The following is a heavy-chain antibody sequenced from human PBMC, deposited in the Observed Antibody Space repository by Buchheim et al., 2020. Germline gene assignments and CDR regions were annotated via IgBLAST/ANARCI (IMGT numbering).Heavy chain of an antibody. V-gene: IGHV4-59*11. J-gene: IGHJ4*02. D-gene: IGHD3-10*01. CDR2: LSYSGST. CDR1: GGSITSHY. CDR3: ARVTMIRGVPLYYFDL. Sequence: QVQLQESGPGLVKPSETLSLTCSVSGGSITSHYWGWIRLSPGKGLEWIGFLSYSGSTHYNPSLKSRVMISRDPSKNQFSLTLNSMTAADTAVHYCARVTMIRGVPLYYFDLWGRGTL.